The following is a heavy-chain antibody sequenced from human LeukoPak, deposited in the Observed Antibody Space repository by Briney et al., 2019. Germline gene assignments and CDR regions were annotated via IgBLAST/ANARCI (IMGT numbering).Heavy chain of an antibody. CDR1: GFTFSSYL. CDR2: IYSGGST. V-gene: IGHV3-66*02. Sequence: GGSLRLSCAASGFTFSSYLMSWVRQAPGKGLEWVSVIYSGGSTYYADSVKGRFTISRDNSKNTLYLQMNSLRAEDTAVYYCARDDGGSSIFDYWGQGTLVTVSS. CDR3: ARDDGGSSIFDY. J-gene: IGHJ4*02. D-gene: IGHD2-15*01.